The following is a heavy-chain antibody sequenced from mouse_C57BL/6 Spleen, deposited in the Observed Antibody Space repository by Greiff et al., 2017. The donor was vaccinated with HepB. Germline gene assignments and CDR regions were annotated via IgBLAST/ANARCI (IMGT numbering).Heavy chain of an antibody. J-gene: IGHJ4*01. Sequence: EVQLQQSGPELVKPGASVKISCKASGYTFTDYYMNWVKQSHGKSLEWIGDINPNNGGTSYNQKFKGKATLTVDKSSSTAYMELRSLTSEDSAVYYCARCPATAQEDYAMDYWGQGTSVTVSS. D-gene: IGHD3-2*02. CDR1: GYTFTDYY. CDR2: INPNNGGT. V-gene: IGHV1-26*01. CDR3: ARCPATAQEDYAMDY.